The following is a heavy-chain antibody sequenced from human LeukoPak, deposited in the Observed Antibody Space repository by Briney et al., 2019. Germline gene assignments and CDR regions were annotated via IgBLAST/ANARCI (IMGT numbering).Heavy chain of an antibody. Sequence: GGSLRLSCAASGFTFSSCGMHWVRQAPGKGLEWVAVISYDGSNRYYADSVKGRFTISRDTSKNTLYLQMNSLRAEDTAVYYCARASSVGDFDLWGRGTLVTVSS. V-gene: IGHV3-30*03. CDR3: ARASSVGDFDL. CDR2: ISYDGSNR. CDR1: GFTFSSCG. D-gene: IGHD2-15*01. J-gene: IGHJ2*01.